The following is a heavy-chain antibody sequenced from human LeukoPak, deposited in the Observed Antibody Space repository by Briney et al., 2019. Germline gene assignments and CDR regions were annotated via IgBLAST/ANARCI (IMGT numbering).Heavy chain of an antibody. CDR3: AKTSPYYYDSSGASLDY. CDR2: ISGSGGST. CDR1: GFTFSSYA. V-gene: IGHV3-23*01. J-gene: IGHJ4*02. Sequence: GGSLRLSCAASGFTFSSYAMSWVRQAPGKGLEWVSAISGSGGSTYYADSVKGRFTTSRDNSKNTLYLQMNSLRAEDTAVYYCAKTSPYYYDSSGASLDYWGQGTLVTVSS. D-gene: IGHD3-22*01.